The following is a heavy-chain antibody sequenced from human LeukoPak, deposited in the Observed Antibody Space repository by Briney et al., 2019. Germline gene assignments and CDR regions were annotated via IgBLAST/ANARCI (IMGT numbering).Heavy chain of an antibody. CDR2: MYTSGRT. V-gene: IGHV4-61*02. CDR3: ARDVGDDYGGRSFDY. Sequence: PSETLSLTCTVSGVSISSGSYDWGWIRQPGGKGLEWIGRMYTSGRTNYNPALKSRITISVDTSKNQFSLKLSSVTAADTAVYYCARDVGDDYGGRSFDYWGQGTLVTVSS. J-gene: IGHJ4*02. D-gene: IGHD4-23*01. CDR1: GVSISSGSYD.